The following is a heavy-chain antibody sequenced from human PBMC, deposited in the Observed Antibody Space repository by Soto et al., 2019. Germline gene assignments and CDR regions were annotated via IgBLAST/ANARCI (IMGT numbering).Heavy chain of an antibody. V-gene: IGHV4-31*03. Sequence: SETLSLTCTVSGGSIRSGGYYWSWIRQHPGKGLEWIGYIYYSGSTYYNPSLKSRVTISVDTSKNQFSLKLSSVTAADTAVYYCARDRGSYYDFWSGSYDAFDIWGQGTMVTVSS. CDR1: GGSIRSGGYY. CDR3: ARDRGSYYDFWSGSYDAFDI. J-gene: IGHJ3*02. CDR2: IYYSGST. D-gene: IGHD3-3*01.